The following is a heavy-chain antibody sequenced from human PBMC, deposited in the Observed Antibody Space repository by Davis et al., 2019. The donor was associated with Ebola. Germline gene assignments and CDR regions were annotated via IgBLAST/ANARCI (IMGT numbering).Heavy chain of an antibody. D-gene: IGHD3-22*01. CDR2: INHSGST. CDR1: GGSFSGYY. J-gene: IGHJ4*02. V-gene: IGHV4-34*01. Sequence: MPSETLSLTCAVYGGSFSGYYWSWIRQPPGKGLEWIGEINHSGSTNYNPSLKSRVTISVDTSKNQFSLKLSSVTAADTAVYYCARGIAGRDYWGQGTLATVSS. CDR3: ARGIAGRDY.